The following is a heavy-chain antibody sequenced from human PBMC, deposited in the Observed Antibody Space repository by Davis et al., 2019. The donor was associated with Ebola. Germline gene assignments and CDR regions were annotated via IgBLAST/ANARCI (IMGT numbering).Heavy chain of an antibody. Sequence: GGSLRLSCAASGFTFSNYGIHWVRQAPGKGLEWLAVISHDGRSFIYTESVKGRFTISRDNSKNMLYLQMNSLRAEDTAVYYCAKPELPYYDFWSGYYPHYGMDVWGQGTTVTVSS. CDR2: ISHDGRSF. D-gene: IGHD3-3*01. CDR1: GFTFSNYG. CDR3: AKPELPYYDFWSGYYPHYGMDV. V-gene: IGHV3-30*18. J-gene: IGHJ6*02.